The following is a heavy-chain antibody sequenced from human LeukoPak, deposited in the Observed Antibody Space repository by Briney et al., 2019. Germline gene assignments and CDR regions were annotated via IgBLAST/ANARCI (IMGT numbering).Heavy chain of an antibody. J-gene: IGHJ6*02. Sequence: PGGSLRLSCAASGFTFSHYWMTWVRQAPGKGLEWVAHVKEDGSQKTYVDSVKGRFTISRDNAKNSLYLQMNNVRAEDTAVYYCARVVDGNSNYYYYGMDVWGQGTTVTVSS. D-gene: IGHD4-23*01. V-gene: IGHV3-7*01. CDR2: VKEDGSQK. CDR3: ARVVDGNSNYYYYGMDV. CDR1: GFTFSHYW.